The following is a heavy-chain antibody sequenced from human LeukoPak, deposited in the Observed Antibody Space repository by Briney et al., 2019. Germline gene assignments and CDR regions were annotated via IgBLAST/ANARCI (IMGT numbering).Heavy chain of an antibody. Sequence: GESLKISCEVSGHRFTNHWIGWVRQMPGKGLEWMGIINLGDSDTKYSPSFQGQVTISLDKSISTAYLQWRSLKASDTAMYHCARRTGYYFDYWGQGTLVTVSS. J-gene: IGHJ4*02. V-gene: IGHV5-51*01. CDR2: INLGDSDT. CDR3: ARRTGYYFDY. D-gene: IGHD3/OR15-3a*01. CDR1: GHRFTNHW.